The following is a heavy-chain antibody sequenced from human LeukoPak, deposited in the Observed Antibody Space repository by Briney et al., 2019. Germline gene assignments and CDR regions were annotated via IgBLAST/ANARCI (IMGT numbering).Heavy chain of an antibody. CDR3: ARDVRAGYSSGLFDY. V-gene: IGHV4-39*07. J-gene: IGHJ4*02. Sequence: SETLSLTCTVSGGSISTYYWGWIRQPPGKGLEWIGSIYYSGSTCYNPSLKSRVTISVDTSKNQFSLKLSSVTAADTAVYYCARDVRAGYSSGLFDYWGQGTLVTVSS. CDR2: IYYSGST. CDR1: GGSISTYY. D-gene: IGHD6-19*01.